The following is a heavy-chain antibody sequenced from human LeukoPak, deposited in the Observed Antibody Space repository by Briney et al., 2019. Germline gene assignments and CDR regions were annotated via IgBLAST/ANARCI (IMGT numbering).Heavy chain of an antibody. CDR3: ARDGLAYCGGDCTIGDAFDI. V-gene: IGHV3-23*01. D-gene: IGHD2-21*02. CDR1: GFTFSSYA. Sequence: GGSLRLSCAASGFTFSSYAMSWVRQAPGKGLEWVSAVSGSGGTTYYADSVKGRFTISRDNAKNSLYLQMNSLRAEDTAVYYCARDGLAYCGGDCTIGDAFDIWGQGTMVTVSS. CDR2: VSGSGGTT. J-gene: IGHJ3*02.